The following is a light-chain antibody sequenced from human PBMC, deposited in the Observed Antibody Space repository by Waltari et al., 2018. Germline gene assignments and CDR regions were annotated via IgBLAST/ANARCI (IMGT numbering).Light chain of an antibody. Sequence: SYELTQPPSVSVSPGQTASITCSGDKLGDKYACWYQQKSGQSPVLVIYQDSKRPSGIPERFSGSNSGNTATLTISGTQAMDEADYYCQAWDSSTPYVFGTGTKATVL. CDR1: KLGDKY. CDR2: QDS. CDR3: QAWDSSTPYV. V-gene: IGLV3-1*01. J-gene: IGLJ1*01.